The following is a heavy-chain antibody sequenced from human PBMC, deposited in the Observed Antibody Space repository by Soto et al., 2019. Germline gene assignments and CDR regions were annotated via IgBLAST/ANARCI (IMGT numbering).Heavy chain of an antibody. CDR3: ARAWGIAAAIDY. CDR1: GYTFTGYY. D-gene: IGHD6-13*01. J-gene: IGHJ4*02. V-gene: IGHV1-46*03. CDR2: INPSGGSA. Sequence: ASVKVSCKASGYTFTGYYMHWVRQAPGQGLEWMGIINPSGGSASYAQKFQGRVTMTRDTSTSTVYMELSSLRSEDTAVYYCARAWGIAAAIDYWGQGTLVTVSS.